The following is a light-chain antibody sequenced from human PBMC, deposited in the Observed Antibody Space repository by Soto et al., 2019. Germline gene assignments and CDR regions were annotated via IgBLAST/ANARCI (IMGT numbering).Light chain of an antibody. J-gene: IGKJ3*01. V-gene: IGKV3D-20*02. CDR1: QSVDSSY. CDR3: QQRSNWPPKIT. CDR2: GVS. Sequence: EIVLTQSPGTLSLSPGERATLSCRASQSVDSSYLAWHQQKPGQAPRLLIYGVSIRATGIPDRFSGSGSGTDFTLTISRLEPEDFAVYYCQQRSNWPPKITFGPGTKVDIK.